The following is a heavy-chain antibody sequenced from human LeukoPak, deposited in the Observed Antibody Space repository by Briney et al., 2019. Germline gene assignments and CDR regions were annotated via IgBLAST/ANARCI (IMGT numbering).Heavy chain of an antibody. CDR2: IYYSGST. V-gene: IGHV4-59*01. J-gene: IGHJ4*02. Sequence: PSETLSLTCTVSGGSISSYYWSWIRQPPGKGLEWIGYIYYSGSTNYNPSLKSRVTISVDTSKNQFSLKLSSVTVADTAVYYCARGGYQLLDYWGQGTLVTVSS. CDR3: ARGGYQLLDY. CDR1: GGSISSYY. D-gene: IGHD2-2*01.